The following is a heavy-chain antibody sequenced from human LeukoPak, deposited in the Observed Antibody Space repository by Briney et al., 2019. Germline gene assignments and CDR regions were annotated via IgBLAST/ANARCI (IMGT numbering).Heavy chain of an antibody. V-gene: IGHV3-30*18. CDR3: AKVSTYGSGNPRYYYGMDV. D-gene: IGHD3-10*01. Sequence: PGGSLRLSCAASGFTFSSYGMHWVRQAPGKGLEWVAVISYDGSNKYYADSVKGRFTISRDNSKNTLYLQMNSLRAEDTAVCYCAKVSTYGSGNPRYYYGMDVWGKGTTVTVSS. CDR1: GFTFSSYG. CDR2: ISYDGSNK. J-gene: IGHJ6*04.